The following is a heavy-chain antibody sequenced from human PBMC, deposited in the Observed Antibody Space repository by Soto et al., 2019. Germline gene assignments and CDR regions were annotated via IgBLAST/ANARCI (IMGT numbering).Heavy chain of an antibody. J-gene: IGHJ6*02. V-gene: IGHV3-74*01. Sequence: GRSMRLSCAAFGFSFSPYWMHRVLQDTGKGLVWVSHINSDGSRTSYADSAKGRFTISSDNAKNTLYLQMNSLRDEDTAVYYCARARAVTVKTVKGMDVWGQGTTVTVSS. CDR2: INSDGSRT. CDR1: GFSFSPYW. CDR3: ARARAVTVKTVKGMDV. D-gene: IGHD4-4*01.